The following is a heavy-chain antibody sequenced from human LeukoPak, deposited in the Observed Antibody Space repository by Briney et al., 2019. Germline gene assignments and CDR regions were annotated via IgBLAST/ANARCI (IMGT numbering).Heavy chain of an antibody. J-gene: IGHJ4*02. CDR2: ISSSSSYI. V-gene: IGHV3-21*01. CDR3: ARGTYRSSSPSIGMPYYLDY. D-gene: IGHD6-6*01. CDR1: GFTFSSYS. Sequence: GGSLRLSCAASGFTFSSYSMNWVRQAPGKGLEWVSSISSSSSYIYYADSVKGRFTISRDNAKNSLYLQMNSLRAEDTAVYYCARGTYRSSSPSIGMPYYLDYWGQGILVTVSS.